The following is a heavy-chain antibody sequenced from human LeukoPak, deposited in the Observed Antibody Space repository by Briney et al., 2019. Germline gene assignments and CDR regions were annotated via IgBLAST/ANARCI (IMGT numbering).Heavy chain of an antibody. CDR3: ARDPPRKYQLLSGVFDY. V-gene: IGHV1-2*06. Sequence: ASVKVSCKASGYTFTGYYMHWVRQAPGQGLEWMGQINPNSDGTNYAQKFQGRVTMTRDTPISTAYMELSRLRSDDTAVYYCARDPPRKYQLLSGVFDYWGQGTLVTVSS. J-gene: IGHJ4*02. CDR1: GYTFTGYY. CDR2: INPNSDGT. D-gene: IGHD2-2*01.